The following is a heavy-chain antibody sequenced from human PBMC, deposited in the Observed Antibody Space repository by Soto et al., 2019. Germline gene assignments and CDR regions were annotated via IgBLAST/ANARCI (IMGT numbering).Heavy chain of an antibody. CDR1: GYTFTSYG. Sequence: ASVKVSCKASGYTFTSYGISWVRQAPGQGLEWMGWISAYSGNTNDAQKLQGRVTMTTDTSTSTAYMELRSLRSDDTAVYYCARDPSIAARRNYYSGMDVWGQGTTVTVS. CDR3: ARDPSIAARRNYYSGMDV. CDR2: ISAYSGNT. D-gene: IGHD6-6*01. V-gene: IGHV1-18*01. J-gene: IGHJ6*02.